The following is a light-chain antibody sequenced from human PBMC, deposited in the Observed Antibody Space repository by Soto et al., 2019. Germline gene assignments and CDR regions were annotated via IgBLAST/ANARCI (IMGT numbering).Light chain of an antibody. Sequence: EIVLTQSPGTLSLSPGERATLSCRASQSVSSSYLAWYQQKPGQAPRLLIYGASSRATGIPDRFSGSGSGTDFTLTISRLEPEDFAVYYCQQYDTWPSFGQGTKLQIK. CDR3: QQYDTWPS. V-gene: IGKV3-20*01. CDR2: GAS. CDR1: QSVSSSY. J-gene: IGKJ2*01.